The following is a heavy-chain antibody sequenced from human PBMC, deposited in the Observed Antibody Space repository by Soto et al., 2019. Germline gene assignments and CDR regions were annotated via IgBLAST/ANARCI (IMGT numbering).Heavy chain of an antibody. J-gene: IGHJ6*02. V-gene: IGHV5-10-1*01. CDR1: GYSFTSYW. D-gene: IGHD1-1*01. CDR2: IDPSDSYT. Sequence: GESLKISCKGSGYSFTSYWISWVRQMPGKGLEWMGRIDPSDSYTNYSPSFQGHVTISADKSISTAYLQWSSLKASDTAMYYCARQVPGAPYYYYYGMDVWGQGTTVTVSS. CDR3: ARQVPGAPYYYYYGMDV.